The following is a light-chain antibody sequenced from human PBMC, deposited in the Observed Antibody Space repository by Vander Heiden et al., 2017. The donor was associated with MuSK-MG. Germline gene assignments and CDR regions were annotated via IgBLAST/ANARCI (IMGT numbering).Light chain of an antibody. CDR2: AAS. Sequence: DIQMTQSPSSLSASAGDRVTITCRASRNIGNCLNWYQQRPGKAPKLLIYAASNLQGGVPSRFSGSVSGTAFTLTISRLHPEDLATYYCQQGHATPWTFGQGTRV. V-gene: IGKV1-39*01. CDR3: QQGHATPWT. CDR1: RNIGNC. J-gene: IGKJ1*01.